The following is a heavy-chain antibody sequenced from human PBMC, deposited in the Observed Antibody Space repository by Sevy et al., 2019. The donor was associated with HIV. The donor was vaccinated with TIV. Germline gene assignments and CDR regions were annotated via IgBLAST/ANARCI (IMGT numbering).Heavy chain of an antibody. CDR2: RRGKANNYAT. J-gene: IGHJ4*02. Sequence: GGSLRLSCAGSGFTFSDAAIHWVRRASGKGLEWLGRRRGKANNYATAYAASVKDRFSISRNDLKDTAYLQMNSLRTEDAAMYYCSIYYDIRAFDSWGQGTQVTVSS. CDR1: GFTFSDAA. D-gene: IGHD3-22*01. V-gene: IGHV3-73*01. CDR3: SIYYDIRAFDS.